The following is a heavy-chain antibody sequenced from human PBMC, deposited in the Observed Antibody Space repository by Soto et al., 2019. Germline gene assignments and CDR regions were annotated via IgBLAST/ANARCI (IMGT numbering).Heavy chain of an antibody. CDR2: IYYSGST. D-gene: IGHD5-18*01. V-gene: IGHV4-59*08. Sequence: SETLSLTCTVSGGSISSYYWSWIRQPPGKGLEWIGYIYYSGSTNYNPSLKSRVTISVDTSKNQFSLKLSSVTAADTAVYYCARDSYGWYNWFDPWGQGTLVTVSS. J-gene: IGHJ5*02. CDR3: ARDSYGWYNWFDP. CDR1: GGSISSYY.